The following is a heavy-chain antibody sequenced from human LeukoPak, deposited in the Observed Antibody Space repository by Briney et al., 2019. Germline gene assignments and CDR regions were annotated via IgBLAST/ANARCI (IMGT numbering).Heavy chain of an antibody. CDR1: GFTFSSYA. CDR2: ISYDGSNK. CDR3: ARSSRDCSSTSCYITHYYGMDV. Sequence: GRSLRLSCAASGFTFSSYAMHWVRQAPGKGLEWVAVISYDGSNKYYADSVKGRFTISRDNSKNTLYLQMNSLRAEDTAVYYCARSSRDCSSTSCYITHYYGMDVWGQGTTVTVSS. J-gene: IGHJ6*02. V-gene: IGHV3-30-3*01. D-gene: IGHD2-2*02.